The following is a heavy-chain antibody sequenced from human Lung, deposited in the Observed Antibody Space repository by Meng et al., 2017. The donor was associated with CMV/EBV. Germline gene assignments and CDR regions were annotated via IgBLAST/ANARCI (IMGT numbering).Heavy chain of an antibody. V-gene: IGHV3-30*02. CDR1: GFAFSNYG. CDR2: IRFDGSEK. J-gene: IGHJ4*02. Sequence: SCASCGFAFSNYGMHLVRQAPGKGLGRVVFIRFDGSEKYYAESVKRRFTICRDNSKNTVYLQRESLSDEGAAVYYCAKEGKSVYSGSSYASWGQGTLVTVSS. D-gene: IGHD1-26*01. CDR3: AKEGKSVYSGSSYAS.